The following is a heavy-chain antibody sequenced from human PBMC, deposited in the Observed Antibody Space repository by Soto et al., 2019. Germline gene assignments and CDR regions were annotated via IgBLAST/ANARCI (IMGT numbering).Heavy chain of an antibody. CDR1: GFTFSSYA. Sequence: VQLVESGGGLVKPGGSLRLSCAVSGFTFSSYAMHWVRQAPGKGLEWVAVISYDGSNKYYADSVKGRFTISRDNSKNTLYLQMNSLRAEDTAVYYCASGVAYCGGDCYWFSAPDVWGQGTTVTVSS. J-gene: IGHJ6*02. D-gene: IGHD2-21*02. CDR3: ASGVAYCGGDCYWFSAPDV. CDR2: ISYDGSNK. V-gene: IGHV3-30-3*01.